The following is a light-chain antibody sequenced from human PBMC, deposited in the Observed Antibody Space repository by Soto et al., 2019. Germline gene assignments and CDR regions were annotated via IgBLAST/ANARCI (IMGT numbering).Light chain of an antibody. CDR1: QSVSSY. Sequence: EIVLTQSPATLSLSPGERATLSCRASQSVSSYLAWYQQKHGQAPRLLIYAASNRANGIPARFSGRGPGTAFTLTIRSLEAGRLADNDCKQRPTWPPLPFGGGTKVEI. CDR2: AAS. V-gene: IGKV3-11*01. CDR3: KQRPTWPPLP. J-gene: IGKJ4*01.